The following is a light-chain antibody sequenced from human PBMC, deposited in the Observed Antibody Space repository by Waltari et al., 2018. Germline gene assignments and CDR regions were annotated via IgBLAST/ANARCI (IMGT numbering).Light chain of an antibody. CDR2: EVS. CDR3: SSYTSSSTLV. J-gene: IGLJ2*01. CDR1: SSDVGCYNY. V-gene: IGLV2-14*01. Sequence: QSALTQPASVSGSPGQSITISCTGTSSDVGCYNYVSWYQQHPGKAPKLMIYEVSNRPSGVPYRFSGSKTGDSASLTIAGLQAEDEDDYYCSSYTSSSTLVFGGGTKLTVL.